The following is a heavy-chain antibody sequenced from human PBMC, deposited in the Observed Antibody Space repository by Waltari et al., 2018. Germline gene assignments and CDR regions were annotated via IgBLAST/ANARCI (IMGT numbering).Heavy chain of an antibody. J-gene: IGHJ5*02. V-gene: IGHV4-34*01. Sequence: QVQLQQWGAGLLKPSETLSLTCAVYGGSCSGYYWSWIRPPPGKGLEWIGEINHSGSTNYNPSLKSRVTISVDTSKNQISLKLSAVTAADTAVYYCARELRYDFWSGSRLGWFDPWGQGTLVTVSS. CDR2: INHSGST. CDR3: ARELRYDFWSGSRLGWFDP. D-gene: IGHD3-3*01. CDR1: GGSCSGYY.